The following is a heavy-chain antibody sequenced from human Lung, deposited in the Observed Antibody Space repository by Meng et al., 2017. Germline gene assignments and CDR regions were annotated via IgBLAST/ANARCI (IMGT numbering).Heavy chain of an antibody. CDR2: INHSGST. D-gene: IGHD4-11*01. Sequence: QGQLQAWGAGMLEPSATLALTCVVSGWSFSDYYWSWIRQPPGKGLEWIGEINHSGSTNYNPSLESRATISVDTSQNNLSLKLSSVTAADSAVYYCARGPTTMAHDFDYWGQGTLVTVSS. J-gene: IGHJ4*02. CDR1: GWSFSDYY. CDR3: ARGPTTMAHDFDY. V-gene: IGHV4-34*01.